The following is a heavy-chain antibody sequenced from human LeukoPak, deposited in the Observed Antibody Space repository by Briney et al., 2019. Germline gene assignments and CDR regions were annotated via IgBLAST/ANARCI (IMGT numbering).Heavy chain of an antibody. V-gene: IGHV4-4*07. Sequence: SETLSLTCDVSGDFIRSYWWGWVRQPAGKGLEWIGRIYVTGSTKFNPSLKRRLTMSMDTSTNQLSLKLSLNLTSVTAADTAVYFCARQGYTASYYFLDFWSQGTLVTVSP. CDR1: GDFIRSYW. D-gene: IGHD1-26*01. J-gene: IGHJ4*02. CDR3: ARQGYTASYYFLDF. CDR2: IYVTGST.